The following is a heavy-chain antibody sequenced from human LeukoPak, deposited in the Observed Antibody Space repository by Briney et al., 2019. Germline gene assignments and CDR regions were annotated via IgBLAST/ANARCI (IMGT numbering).Heavy chain of an antibody. Sequence: PGGSLRLSCAAAGFTFSSHWMHWVRHAPGKGLVWVSRINSDGSSISYADSVKGRFTISRDNAKNTLYLQMNSLRAEDTAVYYCARGYSSSWYNWLDPWGQGTLVTVSS. CDR3: ARGYSSSWYNWLDP. CDR1: GFTFSSHW. V-gene: IGHV3-74*01. J-gene: IGHJ5*02. D-gene: IGHD6-13*01. CDR2: INSDGSSI.